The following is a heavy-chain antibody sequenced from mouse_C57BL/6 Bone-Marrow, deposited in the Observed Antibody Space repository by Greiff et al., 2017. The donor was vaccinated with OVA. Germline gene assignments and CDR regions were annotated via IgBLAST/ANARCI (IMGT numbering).Heavy chain of an antibody. V-gene: IGHV14-4*01. D-gene: IGHD1-1*01. CDR1: GFNIKDDY. Sequence: EVQLQQSGAELVRPGASVKLSCTASGFNIKDDYMHWVKQRPEQGLEWIGWIDPENGDTEYASKFQGKATITADTSSNTAYLQLSSLTSEDTAVYYCTTPIYHYGSEDGYWGQGTTLTVSS. J-gene: IGHJ2*01. CDR3: TTPIYHYGSEDGY. CDR2: IDPENGDT.